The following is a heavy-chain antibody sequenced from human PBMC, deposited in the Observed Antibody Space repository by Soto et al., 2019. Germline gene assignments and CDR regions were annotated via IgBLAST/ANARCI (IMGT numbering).Heavy chain of an antibody. CDR1: GYTFTSYG. Sequence: QVQLEQSGAEVKKPGASVKVSCKASGYTFTSYGISWVRQAPGKGLEWRGWISAYNGKTNYAQKLQGRVTMTTDTSTRTAYMELRSLRSNDTAVYYCAGLTMAQDAFDIWGQGTMVTVSS. D-gene: IGHD3-10*01. J-gene: IGHJ3*02. CDR3: AGLTMAQDAFDI. CDR2: ISAYNGKT. V-gene: IGHV1-18*01.